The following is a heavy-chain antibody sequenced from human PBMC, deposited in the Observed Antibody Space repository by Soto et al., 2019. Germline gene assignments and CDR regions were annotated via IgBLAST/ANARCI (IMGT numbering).Heavy chain of an antibody. D-gene: IGHD3-3*01. J-gene: IGHJ4*02. CDR3: ARGDDFWSGYYPWWLY. V-gene: IGHV1-8*01. Sequence: QVQLVQSGAEVKKPGASVKVSCKASGYTFTRYDINWVRQATGQGLEWMGWMNPNSGNTGYAQKFKGRVTMTRNSSLSTAYMELSRLRSEHTAVYYCARGDDFWSGYYPWWLYWGQGTLVTVSS. CDR2: MNPNSGNT. CDR1: GYTFTRYD.